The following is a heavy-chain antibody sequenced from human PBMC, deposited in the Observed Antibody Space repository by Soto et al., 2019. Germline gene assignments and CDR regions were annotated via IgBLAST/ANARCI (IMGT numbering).Heavy chain of an antibody. Sequence: ASVKVSCKASGYTFTSYGISWVRQAPGQGLEWMGWISAYNGNTNYAQKLQGRVTMTTDTSTSTAYMELRSLRSDDTAVYYCARDIVVVPAAMGQNWFDPWGQGTLVTVSS. CDR1: GYTFTSYG. J-gene: IGHJ5*02. V-gene: IGHV1-18*01. CDR2: ISAYNGNT. CDR3: ARDIVVVPAAMGQNWFDP. D-gene: IGHD2-2*01.